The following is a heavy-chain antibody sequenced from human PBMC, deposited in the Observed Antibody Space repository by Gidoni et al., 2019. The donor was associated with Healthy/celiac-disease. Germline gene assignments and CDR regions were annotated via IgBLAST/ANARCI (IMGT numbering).Heavy chain of an antibody. V-gene: IGHV3-23*01. Sequence: EVQLLESGGGLVQPGGSLRLSCAASGFTFSSYAMSWVRQAPGKGLEWVSAISGSGGSTYYADSVKGRFTISRDNSKNTLYLQMNSLRAEDTAVYYCAKDRRSYDSSGYRISAAKSHDYWGQGTLVTVSS. CDR2: ISGSGGST. D-gene: IGHD3-22*01. CDR3: AKDRRSYDSSGYRISAAKSHDY. CDR1: GFTFSSYA. J-gene: IGHJ4*02.